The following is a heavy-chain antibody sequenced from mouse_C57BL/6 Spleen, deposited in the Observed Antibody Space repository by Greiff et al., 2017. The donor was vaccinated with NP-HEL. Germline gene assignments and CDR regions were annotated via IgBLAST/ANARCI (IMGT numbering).Heavy chain of an antibody. D-gene: IGHD2-4*01. CDR2: ISDGGSYT. CDR3: ARIGDYYDLPWFAY. Sequence: EVKLVESGGGLVKPGGSLKLSCAASGFTFSSYAMSWVRQTPEKRLEWVATISDGGSYTYYPDNVKGRFTISRDNAKNNLYLQMSHLKSEDTAMYYCARIGDYYDLPWFAYWGQGTLVTVSA. CDR1: GFTFSSYA. V-gene: IGHV5-4*03. J-gene: IGHJ3*01.